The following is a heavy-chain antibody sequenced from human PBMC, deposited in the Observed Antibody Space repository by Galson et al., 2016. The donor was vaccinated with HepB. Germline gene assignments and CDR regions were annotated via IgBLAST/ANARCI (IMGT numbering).Heavy chain of an antibody. V-gene: IGHV4-61*01. CDR3: ASRGRGLQLGKN. CDR1: GDSVSNVYYF. J-gene: IGHJ4*02. Sequence: SETLSLTCTVSGDSVSNVYYFWSWIRQPPGKGLEWLGYVYSGGTTNYNPSLKSRLTISLDTSKNQFSLNLNSVTAADTAVYYCASRGRGLQLGKNWGQGTLVTVSS. CDR2: VYSGGTT. D-gene: IGHD6-13*01.